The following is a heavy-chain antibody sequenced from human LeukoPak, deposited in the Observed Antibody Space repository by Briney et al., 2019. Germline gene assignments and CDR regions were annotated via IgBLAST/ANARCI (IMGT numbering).Heavy chain of an antibody. Sequence: SVKVSCKASGFTFTSSAMQWVRQARGQRLEWIGWIVVGSGNANYAQKFQERVTITRDMSTSTAYMELSSLRSEDTAVYYCAAGPIKAMSDVRWGQGTLVTVSS. CDR3: AAGPIKAMSDVR. CDR2: IVVGSGNA. D-gene: IGHD2-21*01. V-gene: IGHV1-58*02. CDR1: GFTFTSSA. J-gene: IGHJ4*02.